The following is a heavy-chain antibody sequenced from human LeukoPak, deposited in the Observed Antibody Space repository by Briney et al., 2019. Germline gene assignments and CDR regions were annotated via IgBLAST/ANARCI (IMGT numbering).Heavy chain of an antibody. Sequence: GGSLRLSCAVSGFTFRTYVMEWVRQAPGKGLEWVAFIEYDGSDKYYSDSVKGRFTISRDNSNNTLFLQMNSLRPEDTALYYCAKQWGGSGNNNALDYWGQGTVVTVSS. CDR2: IEYDGSDK. V-gene: IGHV3-30*02. CDR3: AKQWGGSGNNNALDY. CDR1: GFTFRTYV. D-gene: IGHD6-19*01. J-gene: IGHJ4*02.